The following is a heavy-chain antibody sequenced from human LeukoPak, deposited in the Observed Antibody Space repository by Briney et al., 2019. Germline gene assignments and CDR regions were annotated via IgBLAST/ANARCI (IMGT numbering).Heavy chain of an antibody. J-gene: IGHJ5*02. CDR1: GDSINRSSYY. V-gene: IGHV4-39*07. Sequence: SETLSLTCTVSGDSINRSSYYCGWIRQPPGKGLGWIGTVYYTGCTYYNPSLKSPVTISLDTSKNKFSLRLSSVTAADTAVYYCARGRRVYDYLWGSYRLNWFDPWGQGSLVAVSS. CDR2: VYYTGCT. CDR3: ARGRRVYDYLWGSYRLNWFDP. D-gene: IGHD3-16*02.